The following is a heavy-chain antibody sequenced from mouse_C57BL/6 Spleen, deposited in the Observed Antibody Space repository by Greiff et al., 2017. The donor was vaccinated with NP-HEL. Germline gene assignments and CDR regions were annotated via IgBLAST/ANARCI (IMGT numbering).Heavy chain of an antibody. CDR3: ARIPNYYGSSDFDY. D-gene: IGHD1-1*01. Sequence: QVQLQQPGAELVRPGPSVKLSCKASGYTFTSYWLPWVKQRPGQGLEWIGVFDPSASYPTYNQKFKGKATLTVDTSSSTAYMQLSSLTSEDSAVYYCARIPNYYGSSDFDYWGKGTTLTVSS. CDR1: GYTFTSYW. V-gene: IGHV1-59*01. CDR2: FDPSASYP. J-gene: IGHJ2*01.